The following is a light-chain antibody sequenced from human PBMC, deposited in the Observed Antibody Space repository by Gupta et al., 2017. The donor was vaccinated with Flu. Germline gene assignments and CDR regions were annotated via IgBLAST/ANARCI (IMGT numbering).Light chain of an antibody. V-gene: IGLV1-36*01. CDR1: SSNVENNA. Sequence: SVLTQPRAVSEAPGQRVAISCSGSSSNVENNAVNWYQQLPGKAPKLLIYYDDFLPSGVSGRFSGSKSGASASLAISGLRSEDEADYYCAAWDDSLNGVVFGGGTRLTVL. CDR2: YDD. CDR3: AAWDDSLNGVV. J-gene: IGLJ2*01.